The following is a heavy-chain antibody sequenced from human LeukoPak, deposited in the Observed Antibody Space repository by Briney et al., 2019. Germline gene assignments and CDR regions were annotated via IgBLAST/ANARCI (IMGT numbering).Heavy chain of an antibody. CDR1: GFTFRTYW. V-gene: IGHV3-11*04. J-gene: IGHJ4*02. CDR3: ARESLRGITGTTGY. D-gene: IGHD1-20*01. CDR2: ISSSGSTI. Sequence: HPGGSLRLSCAASGFTFRTYWMSWIRQAPGKGLEWVSYISSSGSTIYYADSVKGRFTISRDNAKNSLYLQMNSLRAEDTAVYYCARESLRGITGTTGYWGQGTLVTVSS.